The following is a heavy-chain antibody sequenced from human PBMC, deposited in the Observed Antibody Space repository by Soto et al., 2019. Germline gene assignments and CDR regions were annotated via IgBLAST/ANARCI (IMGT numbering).Heavy chain of an antibody. CDR1: GYTFTSYA. CDR2: INAGNGNT. D-gene: IGHD5-12*01. J-gene: IGHJ4*02. V-gene: IGHV1-3*01. Sequence: QVQLVQSGAEVKKPGASVKVSCKASGYTFTSYAIHWVRQAPGQRLEWMGWINAGNGNTKYSQKFQGRVIITRDTSAGTAYMELRSLRTEDTAGYYCATPIVAFYWGQGTLVTVSA. CDR3: ATPIVAFY.